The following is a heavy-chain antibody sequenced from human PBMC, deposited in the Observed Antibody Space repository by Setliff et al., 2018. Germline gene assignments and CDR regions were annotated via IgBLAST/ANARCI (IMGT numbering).Heavy chain of an antibody. CDR3: AASRAYTGAVEEWFLPKTFDF. CDR2: IYVTEST. V-gene: IGHV4-4*07. J-gene: IGHJ4*02. D-gene: IGHD3-10*01. CDR1: GDSISNYY. Sequence: SETLSLTCTVSGDSISNYYWNWIRQPAGKGLEWIGRIYVTESTKYNPSLKCRVTLSIDTSKNQFSLKLSFVTAADAALYYCAASRAYTGAVEEWFLPKTFDFWGQGSPVTVSS.